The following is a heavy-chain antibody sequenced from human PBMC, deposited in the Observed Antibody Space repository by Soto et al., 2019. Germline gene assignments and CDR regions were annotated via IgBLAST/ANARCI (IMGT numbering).Heavy chain of an antibody. D-gene: IGHD2-8*01. V-gene: IGHV3-48*02. CDR2: ISSSSSTI. CDR1: GFTFSSYS. CDR3: ARDRGLMVYGVSYYYGMDV. Sequence: ESGGGLVQPGGSLRLSCAASGFTFSSYSMNWVRQAPGKGLEWVSYISSSSSTIYYADSVKGRFTISRDNAKNSLYLQMNSLRDEDTAVYYCARDRGLMVYGVSYYYGMDVWGQGTTVTVSS. J-gene: IGHJ6*02.